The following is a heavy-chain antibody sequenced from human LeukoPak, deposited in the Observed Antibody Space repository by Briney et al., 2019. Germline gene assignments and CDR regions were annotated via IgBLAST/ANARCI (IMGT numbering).Heavy chain of an antibody. V-gene: IGHV3-23*01. J-gene: IGHJ4*02. CDR3: SKYYYDSSGYSYFDY. CDR2: ISGSGGST. Sequence: PGGSLRLSCAASGFTFSSYAMSWVRQAPGKGLEWVSAISGSGGSTYYADSVKGRFTISRDNSKNTLYLQMNSLRAEDTAVYYCSKYYYDSSGYSYFDYWGQGTLVTVSS. D-gene: IGHD3-22*01. CDR1: GFTFSSYA.